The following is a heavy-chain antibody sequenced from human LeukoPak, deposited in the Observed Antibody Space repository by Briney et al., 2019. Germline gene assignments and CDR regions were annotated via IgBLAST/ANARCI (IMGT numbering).Heavy chain of an antibody. CDR3: AREITGSSWYYYCYGMDV. CDR2: IKHDGGEK. CDR1: GLTFSSYW. J-gene: IGHJ6*02. D-gene: IGHD6-13*01. V-gene: IGHV3-7*01. Sequence: GGSLRLSCAASGLTFSSYWMSWVRQAPGKGLEWVANIKHDGGEKYYVDSVKGRFTISRDNAKNSLYLQMNSLRAEDTAVYYCAREITGSSWYYYCYGMDVWGQGTTVTVSS.